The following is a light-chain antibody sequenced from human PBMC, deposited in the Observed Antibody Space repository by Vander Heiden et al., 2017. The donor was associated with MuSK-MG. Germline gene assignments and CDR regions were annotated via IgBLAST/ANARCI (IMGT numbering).Light chain of an antibody. CDR3: QQVGNSLT. CDR1: QSVGSFY. Sequence: EIVLTQSPGTLSLSPGEEATLSCRASQSVGSFYLAWFQQKPGQAPRLLIYGASNRATGIPDRFSGSGSGTDFILTISRLEPEDFAVYYCQQVGNSLTFGGGTKVEIK. J-gene: IGKJ4*01. V-gene: IGKV3-20*01. CDR2: GAS.